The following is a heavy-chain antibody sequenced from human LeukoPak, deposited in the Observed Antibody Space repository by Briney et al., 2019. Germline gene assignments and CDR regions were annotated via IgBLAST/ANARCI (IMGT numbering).Heavy chain of an antibody. D-gene: IGHD2-2*02. CDR2: INHSGST. CDR1: GGSFSGYY. Sequence: PSETLSLTCAVYGGSFSGYYWSWIRQPPGKGLEWIGEINHSGSTNYNPSLKSRVTISVDTSKNQFSPKLSSVTAADTAVYYCARGRPRYCSSTSCYTDYWGQGTLVTVSS. CDR3: ARGRPRYCSSTSCYTDY. V-gene: IGHV4-34*01. J-gene: IGHJ4*02.